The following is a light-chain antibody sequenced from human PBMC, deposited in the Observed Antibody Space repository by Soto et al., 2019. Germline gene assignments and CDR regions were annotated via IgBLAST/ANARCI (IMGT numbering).Light chain of an antibody. CDR2: GAS. Sequence: IVLTQSPGTLSLSPGERATRSCRASQTVSNNYLAWYQQKPGQAPSLLIYGASRRATGIPDRFSGSGSGTDFALTISRLEPEDFAEYYCQQYVSYRTFGQGTKVEIK. J-gene: IGKJ1*01. CDR1: QTVSNNY. V-gene: IGKV3-20*01. CDR3: QQYVSYRT.